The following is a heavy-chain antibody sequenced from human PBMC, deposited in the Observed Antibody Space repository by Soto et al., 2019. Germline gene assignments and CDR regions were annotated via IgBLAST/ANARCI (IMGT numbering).Heavy chain of an antibody. CDR3: AHTQDQRDSSGYFGRGWFDP. CDR1: GFSLSTSEVG. CDR2: IYWDDDK. J-gene: IGHJ5*02. V-gene: IGHV2-5*02. Sequence: QITLKESGPTLVKPTQTLTLTCTFSGFSLSTSEVGVGWIRQPPGKALEWLALIYWDDDKRYSPSLKSRLTITTDPSKNQVVLTMTNMDPVDTATYYCAHTQDQRDSSGYFGRGWFDPWGQGTLVTVSS. D-gene: IGHD3-22*01.